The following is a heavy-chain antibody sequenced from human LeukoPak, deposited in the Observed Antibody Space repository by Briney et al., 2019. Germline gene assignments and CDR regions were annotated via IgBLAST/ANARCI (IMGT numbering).Heavy chain of an antibody. V-gene: IGHV3-11*01. Sequence: GGSLRLSCAASGFAFSDYYMSWIRQAPGKGLEWLSYISSSGSTIYYADSVKGRFTFSRDNAKNSLYLQMNSLRAEDTAVYYCARALTALSFYSPDYFNYWGQGTLVTVSS. D-gene: IGHD2/OR15-2a*01. J-gene: IGHJ4*02. CDR2: ISSSGSTI. CDR3: ARALTALSFYSPDYFNY. CDR1: GFAFSDYY.